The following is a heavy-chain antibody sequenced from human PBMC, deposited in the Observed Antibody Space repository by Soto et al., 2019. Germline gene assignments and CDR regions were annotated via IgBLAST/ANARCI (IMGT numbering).Heavy chain of an antibody. CDR2: ISYDGSDK. J-gene: IGHJ4*02. Sequence: QVQLVESGGGVVQPGRSLRLSCVASGFTFSRYAIHWVRQAPGKGLEWVAVISYDGSDKYYADSVKGRFTISRDNSKNTLYLQMNSLRPDDTAVYYCARDYGDYDFLDFWGQGTLVTSPQ. CDR3: ARDYGDYDFLDF. CDR1: GFTFSRYA. D-gene: IGHD4-17*01. V-gene: IGHV3-30-3*01.